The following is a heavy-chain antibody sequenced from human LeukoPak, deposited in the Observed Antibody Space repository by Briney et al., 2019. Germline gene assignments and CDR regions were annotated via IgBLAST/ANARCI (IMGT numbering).Heavy chain of an antibody. J-gene: IGHJ4*02. CDR2: ISWNSGSI. V-gene: IGHV3-9*01. D-gene: IGHD3-9*01. CDR1: GFAFDDYA. CDR3: AKDGDILTENYFDY. Sequence: GGSLRLSCAASGFAFDDYAMHWVRQAPGKGLEWVSGISWNSGSIGYADSVKGRFTISRDNAKNSLYLQMNSLRAEDTALYYCAKDGDILTENYFDYWGQGTLVTVSS.